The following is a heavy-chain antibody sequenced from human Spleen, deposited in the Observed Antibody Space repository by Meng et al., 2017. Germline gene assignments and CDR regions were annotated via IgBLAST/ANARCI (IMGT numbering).Heavy chain of an antibody. CDR3: SGHVDY. CDR1: GFTFSNAW. CDR2: MKSNVDGGTV. Sequence: GQMGECGGGFVKPWGSLRLSCAAFGFTFSNAWMTWVRQAPGKGLEWIGRMKSNVDGGTVDYAAAVKGRFFISRDDSENTFYLQMNSLKTEDTAVYYCSGHVDYWGHGTLVTVSS. V-gene: IGHV3-15*01. J-gene: IGHJ4*01.